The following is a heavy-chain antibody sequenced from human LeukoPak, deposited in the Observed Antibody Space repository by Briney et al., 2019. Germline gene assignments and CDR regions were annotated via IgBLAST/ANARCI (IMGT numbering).Heavy chain of an antibody. CDR2: IKEDGSDK. CDR3: VPLNWNPPGDFDR. D-gene: IGHD1-20*01. V-gene: IGHV3-7*01. J-gene: IGHJ4*02. CDR1: GFTFSNYW. Sequence: PGGSLRLSCAASGFTFSNYWMNWVRQAPGKGLEWVANIKEDGSDKYYVDSVKGRFSISKDNAKNSLYLQMNSLGVEDTAVYYCVPLNWNPPGDFDRWGQGTLVTVSS.